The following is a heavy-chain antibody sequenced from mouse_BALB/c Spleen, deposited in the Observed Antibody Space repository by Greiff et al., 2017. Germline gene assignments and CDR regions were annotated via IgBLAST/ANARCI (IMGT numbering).Heavy chain of an antibody. V-gene: IGHV3-5*02. CDR3: ARYGNYRDYAMDY. Sequence: EVQLVESGPGLVKPSQTVSLTCTVTGFSITTGNYRWSWLRQFPGHKLEWIGYIYYSGTITYKPSLTSPTTITRDTAKTQCFLEMNSLTAEDTATYDCARYGNYRDYAMDYWGQGTTVTVSS. J-gene: IGHJ4*01. CDR1: GFSITTGNYR. CDR2: IYYSGTI. D-gene: IGHD2-10*02.